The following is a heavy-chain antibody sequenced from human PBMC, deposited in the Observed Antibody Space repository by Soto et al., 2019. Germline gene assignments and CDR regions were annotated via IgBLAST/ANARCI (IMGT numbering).Heavy chain of an antibody. CDR2: IYYSGST. Sequence: PSETLSLTCTVSGASVSSYGWSWIRQPPGKGLEWIGYIYYSGSTNYNPSLESRVTMSADTSKNQFSLQLGSVTAADTAVYYCARDRYASSSGLDFWGQGTLVTVS. D-gene: IGHD6-6*01. V-gene: IGHV4-59*02. J-gene: IGHJ4*02. CDR3: ARDRYASSSGLDF. CDR1: GASVSSYG.